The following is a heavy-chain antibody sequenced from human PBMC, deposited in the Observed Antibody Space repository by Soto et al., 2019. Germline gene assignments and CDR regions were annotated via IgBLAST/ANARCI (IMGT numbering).Heavy chain of an antibody. CDR2: IYHSGST. J-gene: IGHJ5*02. Sequence: PSETLSLTCAVSCGSISSSNWWSWVRQPPGKGLEWIGEIYHSGSTNYNPSLKSRVTISVDKSKNQFSLKLSSVTAADTAVYYCAREARYYYDSSGYRSYNWFDPWGQGTLVTVSS. D-gene: IGHD3-22*01. CDR3: AREARYYYDSSGYRSYNWFDP. CDR1: CGSISSSNW. V-gene: IGHV4-4*02.